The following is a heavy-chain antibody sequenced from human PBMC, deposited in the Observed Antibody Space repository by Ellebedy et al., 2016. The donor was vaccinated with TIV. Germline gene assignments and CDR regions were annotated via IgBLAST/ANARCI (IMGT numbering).Heavy chain of an antibody. D-gene: IGHD6-13*01. CDR1: GASFSHYY. J-gene: IGHJ4*02. V-gene: IGHV4-34*01. CDR2: INHSGSS. Sequence: GSLRLSXAVYGASFSHYYWTWIRQSPGKGLEWIGEINHSGSSNHNPSLKSRVTLSVDRSKNQFSLRLSSVTAAGTAVYYCAMSMGYTRSWHLDSWGQGTLVTVSS. CDR3: AMSMGYTRSWHLDS.